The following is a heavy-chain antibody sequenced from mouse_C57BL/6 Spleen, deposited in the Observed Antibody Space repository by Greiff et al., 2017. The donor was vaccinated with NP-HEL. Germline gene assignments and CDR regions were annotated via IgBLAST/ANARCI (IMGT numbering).Heavy chain of an antibody. CDR2: INPSSGYT. Sequence: QVHVKQSGAELAKPGASVKLSCKASGYTFTSYWMHWVKQRPGQGLEWIGYINPSSGYTKYNQKFKDKATLTADKSSSTAYMQLSSLTYEDSAVYYLARDYYGSSWRVDYWGQGTSVTVSS. V-gene: IGHV1-7*01. J-gene: IGHJ4*01. CDR3: ARDYYGSSWRVDY. CDR1: GYTFTSYW. D-gene: IGHD1-1*01.